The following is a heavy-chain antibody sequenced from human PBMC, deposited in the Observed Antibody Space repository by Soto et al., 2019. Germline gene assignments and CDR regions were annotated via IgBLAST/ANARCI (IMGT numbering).Heavy chain of an antibody. V-gene: IGHV1-46*01. CDR3: ARIFRTGGSGFGELRY. D-gene: IGHD3-10*01. J-gene: IGHJ4*02. Sequence: ASVKVSCKASGYTFTSYYMHWVRQAPGQGLEWMGIINPSGGSTSYAQKFQGRVTMTRDTSTSTVYMELSSLRSEDTAVYYCARIFRTGGSGFGELRYWGQGTLVTVSS. CDR1: GYTFTSYY. CDR2: INPSGGST.